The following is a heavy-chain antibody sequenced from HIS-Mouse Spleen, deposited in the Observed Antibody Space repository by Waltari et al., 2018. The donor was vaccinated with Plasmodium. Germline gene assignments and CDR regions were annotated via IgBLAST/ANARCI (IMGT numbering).Heavy chain of an antibody. CDR3: ARGRVLATSSGYFDL. V-gene: IGHV4-34*01. J-gene: IGHJ2*01. CDR1: GGSFSGYY. CDR2: INHSGST. Sequence: QVQLQQWGAGLLKPSETLSLTCAVYGGSFSGYYWSWIRQPPGKGLEWIGEINHSGSTNYNPSLKSRVTISVDTSKNQFSLKLSSVTAADTAVYYCARGRVLATSSGYFDLWGRGTLVTVSS.